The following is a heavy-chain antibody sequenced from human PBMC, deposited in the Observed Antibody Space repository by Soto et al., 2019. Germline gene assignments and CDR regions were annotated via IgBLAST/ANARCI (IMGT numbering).Heavy chain of an antibody. J-gene: IGHJ6*02. CDR2: IYPGDSDT. CDR3: ARHYCSGGSCYSAPNYYYYYVMDF. Sequence: PGESLKISCKGSGYSFTSYWIGWVRQMPGKGLEWMGIIYPGDSDTRYSPSFQGQVTISADKSISTAYLQWSSLKASDTAMYYCARHYCSGGSCYSAPNYYYYYVMDFWGQGTTVIVSS. D-gene: IGHD2-15*01. CDR1: GYSFTSYW. V-gene: IGHV5-51*01.